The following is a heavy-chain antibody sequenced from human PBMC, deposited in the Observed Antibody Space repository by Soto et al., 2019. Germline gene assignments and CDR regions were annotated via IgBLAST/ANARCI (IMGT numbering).Heavy chain of an antibody. J-gene: IGHJ6*03. CDR1: SGSISSSNW. D-gene: IGHD2-2*01. CDR3: ARAVVIRDRLYYYYYYMDV. CDR2: IYHSGST. Sequence: PSETLSLTCAVSSGSISSSNWWSWVRQPPGKGLEWIGEIYHSGSTNYNPSLKSRVTTSVDKSKNQFSLKLSSVTAADTAVYYCARAVVIRDRLYYYYYYMDVWGKGTKVTVSS. V-gene: IGHV4-4*02.